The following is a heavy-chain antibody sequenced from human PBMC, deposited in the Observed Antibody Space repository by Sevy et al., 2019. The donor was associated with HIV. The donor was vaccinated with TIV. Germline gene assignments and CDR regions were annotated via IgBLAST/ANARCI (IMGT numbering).Heavy chain of an antibody. J-gene: IGHJ5*02. CDR1: GFTFSSYG. V-gene: IGHV3-33*01. Sequence: GGSLRLSCAASGFTFSSYGMHWVRQAPGKGLEWVAVIWYDGSHKYYADSVKGRFTMSRDNSKNTLYLQMNSLRADDTAVYYCTRYALTSRTWFDPWGQGTLVTVSS. CDR3: TRYALTSRTWFDP. D-gene: IGHD7-27*01. CDR2: IWYDGSHK.